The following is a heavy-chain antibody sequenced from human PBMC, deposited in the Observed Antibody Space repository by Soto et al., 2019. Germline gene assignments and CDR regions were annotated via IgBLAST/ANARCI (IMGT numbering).Heavy chain of an antibody. J-gene: IGHJ4*02. CDR2: IYYSGST. CDR1: GGSISSGDYY. Sequence: QVQLQESGPGLVKPSQTLSLTCTVSGGSISSGDYYWSWIRQPPGKGLQWIGYIYYSGSTDYKPSLNSRVPIPVDTSKSPYSLKLSSVTAADTAVYYWARVDVDTAMAFDYWGQGDLVTVSS. CDR3: ARVDVDTAMAFDY. V-gene: IGHV4-30-4*01. D-gene: IGHD5-18*01.